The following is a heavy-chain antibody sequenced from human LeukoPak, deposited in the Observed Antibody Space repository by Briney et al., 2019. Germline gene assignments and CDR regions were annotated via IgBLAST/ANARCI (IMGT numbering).Heavy chain of an antibody. D-gene: IGHD1-26*01. V-gene: IGHV3-7*03. CDR1: GFTFSSYW. CDR2: IKQDGSEK. CDR3: ARSTKVVGWYFDL. Sequence: PGGSLRLSCAASGFTFSSYWMSWVRQAPGKGLEWVANIKQDGSEKYYVDSVKGRFTISRDNSKNTLYLQMNSLRAEDTAVYYCARSTKVVGWYFDLWGRGTLVTVSS. J-gene: IGHJ2*01.